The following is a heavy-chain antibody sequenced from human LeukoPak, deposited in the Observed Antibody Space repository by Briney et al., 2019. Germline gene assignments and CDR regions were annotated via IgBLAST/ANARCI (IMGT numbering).Heavy chain of an antibody. CDR3: ARRYYDYVWGSYRQQNKFDY. J-gene: IGHJ4*02. CDR2: INHSGST. CDR1: GGSFSGYY. Sequence: PSETLSLTCAVYGGSFSGYYWSWIRQPPGKGLEWIGEINHSGSTNYNPSLKSRVTISVDTSKNQFSLKLSSVTAADTAVYYCARRYYDYVWGSYRQQNKFDYWGQGTLVTVSS. D-gene: IGHD3-16*02. V-gene: IGHV4-34*01.